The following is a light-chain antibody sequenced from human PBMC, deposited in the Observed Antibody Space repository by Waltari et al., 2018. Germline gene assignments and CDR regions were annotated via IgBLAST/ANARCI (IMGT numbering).Light chain of an antibody. J-gene: IGKJ4*01. CDR3: MQGTHWPLT. CDR1: PSLVYRDGKTY. V-gene: IGKV2-30*01. CDR2: KVS. Sequence: VVMTQSPLSMPVTLGQPASISRRSSPSLVYRDGKTYLNWFHQRPGQSPRRLRYKVSNRDSGVPYRFSGSGSATDFTLKISRVEAEDVGVYYCMQGTHWPLTFGGGTKVEIK.